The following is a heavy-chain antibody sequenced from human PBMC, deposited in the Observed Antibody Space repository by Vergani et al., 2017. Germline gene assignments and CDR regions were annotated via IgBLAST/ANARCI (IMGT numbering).Heavy chain of an antibody. Sequence: VQLVESGGGVVQPGRSLRLSCAASGFTFSSYAMHWVRQAPGKGLEWVAVISYDGSNKYYADSVKGRFTISRDNSKNTLYLQMNSLRAEDTAVYYCARHKGAIWFGELSQYFDYWGQGTLVTVSS. CDR2: ISYDGSNK. D-gene: IGHD3-10*01. CDR1: GFTFSSYA. CDR3: ARHKGAIWFGELSQYFDY. V-gene: IGHV3-30*04. J-gene: IGHJ4*02.